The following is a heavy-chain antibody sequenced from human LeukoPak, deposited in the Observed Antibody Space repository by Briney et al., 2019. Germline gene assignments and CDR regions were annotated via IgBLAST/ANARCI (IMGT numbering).Heavy chain of an antibody. J-gene: IGHJ3*02. Sequence: PSETLSLTCTVSGYSISSGYYWGWIRQPPGKGLEWIGSIYHSGSTYYNPSLKSRVTISVDTSKNQFSLKLSSVTAADTAVYYCARGLWFGELGMGIGAFDIWGQGTMVTVSS. CDR3: ARGLWFGELGMGIGAFDI. D-gene: IGHD3-10*01. CDR2: IYHSGST. CDR1: GYSISSGYY. V-gene: IGHV4-38-2*02.